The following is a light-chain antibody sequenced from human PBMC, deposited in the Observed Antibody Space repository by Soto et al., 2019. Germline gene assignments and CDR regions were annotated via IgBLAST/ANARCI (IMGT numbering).Light chain of an antibody. CDR3: MQGTHWPIT. Sequence: DIVMAQSPLCLPVTPGEPASISCMSSQSLLHSNGYNYLDWFQQGPGRSPRRLIYKVSNRDSGVPARFSGSGSGTDFALKISRVEAEDVGVYYCMQGTHWPITFGQGTRLEIK. CDR2: KVS. V-gene: IGKV2-30*02. J-gene: IGKJ5*01. CDR1: QSLLHSNGYNY.